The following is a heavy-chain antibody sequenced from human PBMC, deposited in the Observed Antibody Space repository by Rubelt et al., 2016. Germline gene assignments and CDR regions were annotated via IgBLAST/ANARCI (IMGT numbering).Heavy chain of an antibody. CDR1: GFTFSSYS. J-gene: IGHJ4*02. CDR3: AKGLLAAAGKFYFDY. Sequence: EVQLVESGGGLVQPGGSLRLSCAASGFTFSSYSMNWVRQAPGKRLEWVSYISSSSSYIYSADSVKGRFTISRDNAKNSLYLHMNSLRAEDTAVYYCAKGLLAAAGKFYFDYWGQGTLVTVSS. CDR2: ISSSSSYI. D-gene: IGHD6-13*01. V-gene: IGHV3-21*05.